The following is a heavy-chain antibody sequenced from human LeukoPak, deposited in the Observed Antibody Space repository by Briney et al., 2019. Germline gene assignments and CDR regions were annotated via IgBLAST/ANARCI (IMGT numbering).Heavy chain of an antibody. CDR1: GYTFTNYG. J-gene: IGHJ3*02. V-gene: IGHV1-18*01. CDR3: ARDGHRRYYYGSSGREDVFDI. Sequence: ASVKVSCKASGYTFTNYGISWVRQAPGRGLEWMGWISAYNGNTKYAQKFQGRVTMTTDTSTSAAYMELRSLRSDDTAMYYCARDGHRRYYYGSSGREDVFDIWGQGTMVTVSS. CDR2: ISAYNGNT. D-gene: IGHD3-22*01.